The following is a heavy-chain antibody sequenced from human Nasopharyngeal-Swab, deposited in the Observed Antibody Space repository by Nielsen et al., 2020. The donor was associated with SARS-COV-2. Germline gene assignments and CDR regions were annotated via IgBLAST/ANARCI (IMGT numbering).Heavy chain of an antibody. Sequence: GGSLRLSCAASGFTFSDYYMSWFRQAPGKGLEGVSYISGRPYRASNYYTNYADSVRGRFTISRDNAKNSLYLEMNNLRAEDMAVYYCARPDCGGDCFSPSYFDSWGQGTLVTVSS. CDR2: ISGRPYRASNYYT. CDR1: GFTFSDYY. V-gene: IGHV3-11*06. CDR3: ARPDCGGDCFSPSYFDS. D-gene: IGHD2-21*02. J-gene: IGHJ4*02.